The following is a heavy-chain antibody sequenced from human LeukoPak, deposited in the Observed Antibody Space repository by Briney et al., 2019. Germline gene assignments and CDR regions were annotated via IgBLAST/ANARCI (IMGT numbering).Heavy chain of an antibody. Sequence: GSLRLSCAASGFTFSSYAMSWIRQPPGKGLEWIGNMYYSGTTYYNPSLKSRVAISVDTSKNQFSLKLTSVTAADTALYYCARRVRVGFREGSFDYWGQGTLVTVSS. CDR2: MYYSGTT. CDR1: GFTFSSYA. V-gene: IGHV4-39*01. D-gene: IGHD3-10*01. J-gene: IGHJ4*02. CDR3: ARRVRVGFREGSFDY.